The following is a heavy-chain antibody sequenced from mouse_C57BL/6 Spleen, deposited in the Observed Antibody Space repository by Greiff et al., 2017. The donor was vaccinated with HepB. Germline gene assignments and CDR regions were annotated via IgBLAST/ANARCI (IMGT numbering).Heavy chain of an antibody. D-gene: IGHD4-1*01. CDR1: GFTFSDFY. J-gene: IGHJ2*01. V-gene: IGHV7-1*01. CDR2: SRNKANDYTT. Sequence: EVKVVDSGGGLVQSGRSLRLSCATSGFTFSDFYMEWVRQAPGKGLEWIAASRNKANDYTTEYSASVKGRFIVSRDTSQSILYLQMNALRAEDTAIYYCARDETGNFDYWGQSTTLTVSS. CDR3: ARDETGNFDY.